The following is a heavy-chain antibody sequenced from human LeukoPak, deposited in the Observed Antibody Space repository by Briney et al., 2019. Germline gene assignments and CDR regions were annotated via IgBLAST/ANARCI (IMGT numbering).Heavy chain of an antibody. D-gene: IGHD6-13*01. Sequence: SVEVSCKASGGTFSSYAISWVRQAPGQGLEWMGGIIPIFGTANYAQKFQGRVTITADESTSTAYMELSSLRSEDTAVYYCAYSSSWYPTGVYFDYWGQGTLVTVSS. CDR2: IIPIFGTA. J-gene: IGHJ4*02. CDR3: AYSSSWYPTGVYFDY. CDR1: GGTFSSYA. V-gene: IGHV1-69*13.